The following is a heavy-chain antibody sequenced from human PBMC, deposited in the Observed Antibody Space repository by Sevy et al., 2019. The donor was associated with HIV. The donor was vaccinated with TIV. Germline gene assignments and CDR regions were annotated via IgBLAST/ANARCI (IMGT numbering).Heavy chain of an antibody. CDR1: GGTFSSYA. CDR2: IITIFGTA. D-gene: IGHD3-22*01. J-gene: IGHJ3*02. V-gene: IGHV1-69*13. Sequence: ASVKVSCKASGGTFSSYAISWVRQAPGQGLEWMGGIITIFGTANYAQKFQGRVTITADESTRPAYMELSSLRSEDTAVYYCARTYYYDSSGSDHDAFDIWGQGTMVTVSS. CDR3: ARTYYYDSSGSDHDAFDI.